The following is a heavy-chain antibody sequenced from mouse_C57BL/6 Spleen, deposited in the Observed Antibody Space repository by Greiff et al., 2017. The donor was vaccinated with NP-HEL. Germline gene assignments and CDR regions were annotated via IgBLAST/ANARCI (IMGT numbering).Heavy chain of an antibody. V-gene: IGHV5-15*01. CDR3: AREGAYAMDY. J-gene: IGHJ4*01. CDR2: IGNLAYSI. Sequence: EVKLVESGGGLVQPGGSLKLSCAASGFTFSDYGMAWVRQAPRKGPEWVAFIGNLAYSIYYADTVTGRFTISRENAKNTLYLEMSSLRSEDTAMYYCAREGAYAMDYWGQGTSVTVSS. CDR1: GFTFSDYG.